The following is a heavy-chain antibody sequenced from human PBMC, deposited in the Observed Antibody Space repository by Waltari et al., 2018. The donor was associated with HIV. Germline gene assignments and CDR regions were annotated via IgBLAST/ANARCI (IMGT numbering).Heavy chain of an antibody. D-gene: IGHD4-4*01. J-gene: IGHJ6*02. CDR1: GFTFSSYS. CDR3: ARDRCNDYSNECYYYGMDV. Sequence: EVQLVESGGGLVKPGGSLRLSCAASGFTFSSYSMYWVRQAPGKGLEWVSSISSSSSYIYYADSVKGRFTISRDNAKNSLYLQMNSLRAEDTAVYYCARDRCNDYSNECYYYGMDVWGQGTTVTVSS. CDR2: ISSSSSYI. V-gene: IGHV3-21*01.